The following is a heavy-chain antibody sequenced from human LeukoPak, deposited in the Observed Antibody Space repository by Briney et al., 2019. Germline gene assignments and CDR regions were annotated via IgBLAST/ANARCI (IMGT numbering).Heavy chain of an antibody. J-gene: IGHJ4*02. CDR1: GYSISSGYY. Sequence: SETLSLTCAVSGYSISSGYYWGWIRQPPGKGLEWIGSIYHTGSTYYDPSLQSRVTISLDSPKNQFSLRLTSVTAADTAVYYCASGGTAVVMALTYYFDTWGQGTPVTVSS. CDR2: IYHTGST. V-gene: IGHV4-38-2*01. D-gene: IGHD3-22*01. CDR3: ASGGTAVVMALTYYFDT.